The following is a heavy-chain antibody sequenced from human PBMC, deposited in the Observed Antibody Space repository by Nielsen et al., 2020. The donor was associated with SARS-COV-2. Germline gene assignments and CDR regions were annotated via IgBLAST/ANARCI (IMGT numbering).Heavy chain of an antibody. CDR1: GFTFSGSA. J-gene: IGHJ2*01. V-gene: IGHV3-73*01. CDR3: TRSITMIERWYFDL. CDR2: IRSKANSYAT. Sequence: GGSLRLSCAASGFTFSGSAMHWVRQASGKGLEWVGRIRSKANSYATACAASVKGGFTISRDDSKNTAYLQMNSLKTEDTAVYYCTRSITMIERWYFDLWGRGTLVTVSS. D-gene: IGHD3-22*01.